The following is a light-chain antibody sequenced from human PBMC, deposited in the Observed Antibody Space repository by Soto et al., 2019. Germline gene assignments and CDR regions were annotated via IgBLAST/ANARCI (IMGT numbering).Light chain of an antibody. CDR1: QGISSW. CDR3: QQLNSYTIT. Sequence: DIQMTQSRSSLSASVGDRVTITCRASQGISSWLAWYQQKPGKAPKIMIYAASTLQSGVPSRFSGSGSGTDFTLTISSLKNEDFATYYGQQLNSYTITFGQGTRLEIK. J-gene: IGKJ5*01. V-gene: IGKV1D-16*01. CDR2: AAS.